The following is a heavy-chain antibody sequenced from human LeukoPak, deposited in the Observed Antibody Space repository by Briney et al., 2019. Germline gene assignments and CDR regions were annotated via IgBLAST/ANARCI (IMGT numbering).Heavy chain of an antibody. J-gene: IGHJ4*02. CDR1: GFTFSSYS. V-gene: IGHV3-21*01. Sequence: GGSLRLSCAASGFTFSSYSMNWVRQAPGKGLEWVSSISSSSSYIYYADSVKGRFTISRDNAKTSLYLKMNSLRAEDTAVYYCARVRAAAGREPLDYWGQGTLVTVSS. CDR2: ISSSSSYI. D-gene: IGHD6-13*01. CDR3: ARVRAAAGREPLDY.